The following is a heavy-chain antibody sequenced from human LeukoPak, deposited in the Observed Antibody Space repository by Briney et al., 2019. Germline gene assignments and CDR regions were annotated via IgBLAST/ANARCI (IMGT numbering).Heavy chain of an antibody. CDR1: GGSVSTSSYC. V-gene: IGHV4-39*07. J-gene: IGHJ4*02. Sequence: SETLSLTCTVSGGSVSTSSYCWGWIRQPPGKGLEWIGSVCYSGSTYYSPSLKSRVTISVDTSKTQFSLKLSSVTAADTAVYYCARDRRLLPDYWGQGTLVTVSS. D-gene: IGHD3-22*01. CDR3: ARDRRLLPDY. CDR2: VCYSGST.